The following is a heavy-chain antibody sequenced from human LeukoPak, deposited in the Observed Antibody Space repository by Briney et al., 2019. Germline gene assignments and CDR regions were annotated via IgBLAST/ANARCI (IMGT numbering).Heavy chain of an antibody. J-gene: IGHJ3*01. V-gene: IGHV4-38-2*02. CDR2: IYHSGST. CDR1: GYSISSGYY. D-gene: IGHD5-12*01. Sequence: SETLSLTCTVSGYSISSGYYWGWIRQPPGKGLEWIGSIYHSGSTYYNPSLKSRVTISVDTSKNQFSLKLSSVTAADTAVYYCARATAWIDAFDFWGQGTMVTVSS. CDR3: ARATAWIDAFDF.